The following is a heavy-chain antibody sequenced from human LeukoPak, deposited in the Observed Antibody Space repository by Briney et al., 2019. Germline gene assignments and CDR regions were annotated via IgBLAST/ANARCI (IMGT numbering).Heavy chain of an antibody. CDR1: EFTFTNAW. Sequence: GGSLRLSCAASEFTFTNAWMSWVRQAPGKGLEWVGRIKPKADGATTNYAAPVKGRFIISRDDSKSTLYLQMNSLKTEDTAVYYCTTVYSYGYSGSDYWGQGTLVTVYS. J-gene: IGHJ4*02. D-gene: IGHD5-18*01. V-gene: IGHV3-15*01. CDR3: TTVYSYGYSGSDY. CDR2: IKPKADGATT.